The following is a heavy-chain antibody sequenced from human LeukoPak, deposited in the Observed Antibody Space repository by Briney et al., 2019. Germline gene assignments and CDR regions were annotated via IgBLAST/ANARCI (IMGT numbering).Heavy chain of an antibody. CDR1: GFTLNDYA. CDR2: ISWNSGSI. CDR3: AKGRLAVVVPAAYLDY. D-gene: IGHD2-2*01. V-gene: IGHV3-9*01. J-gene: IGHJ4*02. Sequence: GGSLRLSCAASGFTLNDYAMHWVRQAPGKGLEWVSGISWNSGSIGCADSVKGRFTISRDNAKNFLYLQMNSLRAEDTALYYCAKGRLAVVVPAAYLDYWGQGTLVTVSS.